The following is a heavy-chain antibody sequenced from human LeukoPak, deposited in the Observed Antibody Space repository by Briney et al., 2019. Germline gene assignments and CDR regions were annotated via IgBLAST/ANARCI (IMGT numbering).Heavy chain of an antibody. V-gene: IGHV3-21*01. CDR2: IISSSSYI. Sequence: GGSLRLSCAASGFTFSTYSMNWVRQAPGKGLEWVAYIISSSSYIEYADSVKGRFTISRDNAKNLVYLQMNSLRAEDTAVYYCARRFTGIWGQGTMVTVSS. J-gene: IGHJ3*02. CDR1: GFTFSTYS. CDR3: ARRFTGI. D-gene: IGHD3-10*01.